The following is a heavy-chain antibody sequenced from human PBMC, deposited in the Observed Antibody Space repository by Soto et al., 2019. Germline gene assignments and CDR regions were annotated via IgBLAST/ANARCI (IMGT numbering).Heavy chain of an antibody. CDR3: AKLDFWNSYYGLDV. D-gene: IGHD3-3*01. CDR2: ISGSDGTT. Sequence: GGSLILSCAXSGFTFGTYAMSWVCQAPGKGLEWVSSISGSDGTTYYADSVKGRFSISRDKSKNTLYLQMNSLRAEDTAIYYCAKLDFWNSYYGLDVWGQGTTVTVSS. V-gene: IGHV3-23*01. J-gene: IGHJ6*02. CDR1: GFTFGTYA.